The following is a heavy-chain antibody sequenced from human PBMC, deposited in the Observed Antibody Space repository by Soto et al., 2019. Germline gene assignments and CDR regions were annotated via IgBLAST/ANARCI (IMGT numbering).Heavy chain of an antibody. CDR3: ARRPGWFDP. Sequence: QVQLVQSGAEVKKPGSSVKVSCKASGGTSSSYAISGGRQAPGQGLEWMGGIRPIFGTENYAQKFQGGGTITADTAASTDDMELSSLSSEETDVYYCARRPGWFDPWGQGTLVTVSS. V-gene: IGHV1-69*06. CDR2: IRPIFGTE. D-gene: IGHD6-6*01. CDR1: GGTSSSYA. J-gene: IGHJ5*02.